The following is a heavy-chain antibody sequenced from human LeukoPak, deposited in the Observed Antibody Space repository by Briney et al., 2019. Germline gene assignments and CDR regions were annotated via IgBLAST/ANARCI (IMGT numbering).Heavy chain of an antibody. CDR2: IIPIFGTA. CDR3: ARETEYSSSPGFDY. CDR1: GGTFSSYA. V-gene: IGHV1-69*13. J-gene: IGHJ4*02. Sequence: ASVKVSCKASGGTFSSYAISWVRQAPGQGLEWMGGIIPIFGTANYAQKFQGRVTITADESTSTAYMELSSLRSEDTAVYYCARETEYSSSPGFDYWGQGTLDTVSS. D-gene: IGHD6-6*01.